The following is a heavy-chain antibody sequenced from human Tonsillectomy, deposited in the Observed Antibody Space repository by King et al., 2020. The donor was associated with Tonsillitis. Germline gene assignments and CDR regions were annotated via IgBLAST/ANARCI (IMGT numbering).Heavy chain of an antibody. CDR3: AKDLGGYSSRGGY. CDR2: ISYDGSNK. CDR1: GFTFSSYG. Sequence: VQLVESGGGVVQPGRSLRLSCAASGFTFSSYGMHWVRQAPGKALEWVAVISYDGSNKYYADSVKGRFTISRDNSKNTLYLQMNSLRAEDTAVYYCAKDLGGYSSRGGYWGQGTLVTVSS. D-gene: IGHD6-19*01. V-gene: IGHV3-30*18. J-gene: IGHJ4*02.